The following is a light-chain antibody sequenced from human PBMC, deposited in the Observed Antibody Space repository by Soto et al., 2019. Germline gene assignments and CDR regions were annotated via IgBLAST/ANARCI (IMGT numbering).Light chain of an antibody. CDR2: GAS. CDR3: QHHNSWSQT. Sequence: DIQMTQSPPTLSASVGDRVTITCRASQSISHYLAWYQQMPGKAPKLLIYGASTLHSGVPSRFSGSGSGTEFTLTISSLQPDDFGPYFCQHHNSWSQTFGQGTKVEIK. CDR1: QSISHY. V-gene: IGKV1-5*01. J-gene: IGKJ1*01.